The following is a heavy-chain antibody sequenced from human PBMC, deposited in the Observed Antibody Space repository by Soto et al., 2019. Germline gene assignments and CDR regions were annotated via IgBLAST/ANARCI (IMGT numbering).Heavy chain of an antibody. CDR1: GFIFSNYW. J-gene: IGHJ4*02. V-gene: IGHV3-74*01. CDR2: IDHDGPT. Sequence: EVQLVESGGGLVQPGGSLRLSCAGSGFIFSNYWMHWVRQAPGKGLEWVARIDHDGPTDYADSVRGRFTISGDNAENTLYLQMNSLRPEDTAVYYCVRDSHGDYWGQGTLVTVSS. CDR3: VRDSHGDY.